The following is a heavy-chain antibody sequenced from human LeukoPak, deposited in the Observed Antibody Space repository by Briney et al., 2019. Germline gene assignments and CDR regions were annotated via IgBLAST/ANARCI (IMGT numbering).Heavy chain of an antibody. V-gene: IGHV3-48*01. D-gene: IGHD1-1*01. J-gene: IGHJ4*02. CDR1: EFPFIVYS. CDR2: IGIDSGNT. Sequence: GGSLRLSCTASEFPFIVYSMNWVRQAPGKGLEWISYIGIDSGNTKYADSVRGRFTISADKAKNSLYLQMNSLRVEDTAVYYCARGHNYAFDNWGQGTLVSVAS. CDR3: ARGHNYAFDN.